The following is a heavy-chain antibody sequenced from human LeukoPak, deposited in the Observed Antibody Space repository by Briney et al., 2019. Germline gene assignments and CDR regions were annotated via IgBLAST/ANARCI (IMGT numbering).Heavy chain of an antibody. J-gene: IGHJ5*02. CDR2: INHSGST. D-gene: IGHD2-2*02. CDR3: ARHGEYCSSTSCYTENWFDP. Sequence: SETLSLTCAVYGGSFSGYYWSWIRQPPGKGLEWIGEINHSGSTNYNPSLKSRVTVSVDTSKNQFSLKLSSVTAADTAVYYCARHGEYCSSTSCYTENWFDPWGQGTLVTVSS. V-gene: IGHV4-34*01. CDR1: GGSFSGYY.